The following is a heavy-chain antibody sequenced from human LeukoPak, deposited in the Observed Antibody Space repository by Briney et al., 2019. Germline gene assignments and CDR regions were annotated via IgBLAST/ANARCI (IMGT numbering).Heavy chain of an antibody. CDR1: GGTFSSYA. J-gene: IGHJ4*02. CDR3: ARGKYSYGAFIDY. V-gene: IGHV1-69*04. CDR2: IIPILGIA. D-gene: IGHD5-18*01. Sequence: ASVKVSCKASGGTFSSYAISWVRQAPGHGLEWMGRIIPILGIANYAQKFQGRVTITADKSTSTAYMEPSSLRSEDTAVYYCARGKYSYGAFIDYWGQGTLVTVSS.